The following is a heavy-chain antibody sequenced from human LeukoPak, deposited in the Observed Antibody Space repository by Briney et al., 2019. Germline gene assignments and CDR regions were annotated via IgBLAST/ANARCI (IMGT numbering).Heavy chain of an antibody. D-gene: IGHD4-17*01. CDR3: ARGGYGDYVDY. Sequence: SETLSLTCTVSGGSISSYYWSWIRQPPGKGLEWIGYIYYSGSTNYNPSLKSRVTISVDTSKNQFSLKLSSVTAADTTVYYCARGGYGDYVDYWGQGTLVTVSS. J-gene: IGHJ4*02. CDR2: IYYSGST. V-gene: IGHV4-59*01. CDR1: GGSISSYY.